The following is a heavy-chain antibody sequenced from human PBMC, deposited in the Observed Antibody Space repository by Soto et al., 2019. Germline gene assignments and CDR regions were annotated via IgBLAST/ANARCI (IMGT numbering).Heavy chain of an antibody. CDR3: ARDIGVDIDY. CDR1: GYTFNDFG. CDR2: IYSKAGTI. Sequence: QVQLVQSGAEVQKPGASVKVSCKTSGYTFNDFGITWVRQAPGLGLEWLGWIYSKAGTINFAPKFQGRVIMTKDTSTSTAYMELTSLTLDVWAVYFCARDIGVDIDYWGQGTLVTVSS. J-gene: IGHJ4*02. D-gene: IGHD2-15*01. V-gene: IGHV1-18*01.